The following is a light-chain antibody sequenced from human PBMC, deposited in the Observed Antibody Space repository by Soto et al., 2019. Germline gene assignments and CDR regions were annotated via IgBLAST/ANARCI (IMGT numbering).Light chain of an antibody. J-gene: IGKJ5*01. CDR2: GAS. Sequence: EVVLTQSPGTLSLSPGERASLSCRASQSVISNLAWYQQKPGQAPRLLIYGASARATGIPARFSGSGSGTDFTLTISSLEPEDFAVYYCQQRSNWPPTFGQGTRLEIK. CDR1: QSVISN. CDR3: QQRSNWPPT. V-gene: IGKV3-11*01.